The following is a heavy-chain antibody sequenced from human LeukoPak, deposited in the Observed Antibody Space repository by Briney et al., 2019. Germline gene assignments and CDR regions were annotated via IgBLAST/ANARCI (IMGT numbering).Heavy chain of an antibody. V-gene: IGHV1-8*02. CDR2: INPNSGNT. Sequence: ASVKVSCKASGYTFTGYYMHWVRQAPGQGLEWMGWINPNSGNTGYAQKFQGRVTMTRNTSISAAYMELSSLRSEDTVVYYCAGGTYYWGQGTLVTVSS. J-gene: IGHJ4*02. CDR1: GYTFTGYY. CDR3: AGGTYY.